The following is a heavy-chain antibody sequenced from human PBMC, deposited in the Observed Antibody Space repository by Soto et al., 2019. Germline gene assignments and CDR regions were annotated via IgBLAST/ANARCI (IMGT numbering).Heavy chain of an antibody. V-gene: IGHV4-34*01. D-gene: IGHD6-19*01. CDR1: GGSFSGYY. CDR2: INHSGST. CDR3: ARVLTTGYSSGCFDY. Sequence: QVQLQQWGAGLLKPSETLSLTCAVYGGSFSGYYWSWIRQPPGKGLEWIGEINHSGSTNYNPSLKGRVTISVDTSKNQFSLKLSSVTAADTAVYYCARVLTTGYSSGCFDYWGQGTLVTVSS. J-gene: IGHJ4*02.